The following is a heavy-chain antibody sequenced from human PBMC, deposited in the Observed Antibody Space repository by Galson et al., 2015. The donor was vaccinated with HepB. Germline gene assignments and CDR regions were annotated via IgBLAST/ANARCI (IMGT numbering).Heavy chain of an antibody. D-gene: IGHD3-16*01. CDR1: GGTFSSYT. J-gene: IGHJ3*02. Sequence: SVKVSCKASGGTFSSYTISWVRQAPGQGLEWMGRIIPILGIANYAQKFQGRVTITADKSTSTAYMELSSLRSEDTAVYYCARGGGVYGAQAFDIWGQGTMVTVSS. CDR3: ARGGGVYGAQAFDI. CDR2: IIPILGIA. V-gene: IGHV1-69*02.